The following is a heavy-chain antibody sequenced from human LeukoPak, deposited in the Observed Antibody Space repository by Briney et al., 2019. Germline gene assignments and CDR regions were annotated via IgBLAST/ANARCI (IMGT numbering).Heavy chain of an antibody. CDR1: GYSISSSSYY. Sequence: SETLSLTCTVSGYSISSSSYYWGWIRQPPGKGLEWIGSIYYSGSTYYNPSLKSRVTISVDTSKNQFSLKLSSVTAADTAVYYCASTDYDKEDYWGQGTLVTVSS. CDR2: IYYSGST. CDR3: ASTDYDKEDY. V-gene: IGHV4-39*07. J-gene: IGHJ4*02. D-gene: IGHD3-22*01.